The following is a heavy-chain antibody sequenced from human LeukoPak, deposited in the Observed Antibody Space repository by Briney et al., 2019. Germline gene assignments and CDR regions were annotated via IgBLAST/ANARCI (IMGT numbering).Heavy chain of an antibody. V-gene: IGHV4-39*07. CDR1: GDSISNSSSY. D-gene: IGHD3-3*01. CDR2: IHSTGST. J-gene: IGHJ5*02. CDR3: ARFFSLNLFGP. Sequence: PSETLSLACAVSGDSISNSSSYWGWLRQPLGRGLDWLVRIHSTGSTYYSPSLKSPITLSIDTSNNQFSLTTPSVTAEYTSTYYCARFFSLNLFGPWGEGTVVTVS.